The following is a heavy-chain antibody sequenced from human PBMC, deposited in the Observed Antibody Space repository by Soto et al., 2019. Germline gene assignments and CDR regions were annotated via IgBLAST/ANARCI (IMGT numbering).Heavy chain of an antibody. D-gene: IGHD3-16*01. CDR2: ISSSSSYI. Sequence: PVGSRRLSCAASGFTFSRYSMNWVRQAPGKGPEWVSTISSSSSYIYYADSVKGRFTISRDNSKNTLYLQMNSLRAEDTAVYYCVRDQGDHVIHFDHWGQGALVT. CDR1: GFTFSRYS. V-gene: IGHV3-21*01. CDR3: VRDQGDHVIHFDH. J-gene: IGHJ4*02.